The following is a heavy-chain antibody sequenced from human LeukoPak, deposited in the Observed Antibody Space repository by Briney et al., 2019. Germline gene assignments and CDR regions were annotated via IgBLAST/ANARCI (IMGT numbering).Heavy chain of an antibody. D-gene: IGHD3-22*01. Sequence: SQTLSLTGTVSGGSVSSGGYYWSWIRQHPGKGLEWLGYIYYSGSPYYNLSLKSRGTMSLDTSKNQFSLKLSSVTAADTAVYYCRVTGSRVYDSSGYYYDYFDYWGQGTLVTVSS. CDR2: IYYSGSP. J-gene: IGHJ4*02. V-gene: IGHV4-31*03. CDR1: GGSVSSGGYY. CDR3: RVTGSRVYDSSGYYYDYFDY.